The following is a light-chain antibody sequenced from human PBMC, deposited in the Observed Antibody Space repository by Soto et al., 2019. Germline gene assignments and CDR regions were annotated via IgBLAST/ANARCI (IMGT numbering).Light chain of an antibody. J-gene: IGKJ1*01. CDR2: GAS. CDR3: QQYGRSAQT. V-gene: IGKV3-15*01. Sequence: EIGMTQSPSTLSVYPGERATLSCRASQSVSSNLAWYQQKPGQAPRLLIYGASTRATGIPARFSGSGSGTEFTLTISSLQSEDFAVYYCQQYGRSAQTFGQGTTV. CDR1: QSVSSN.